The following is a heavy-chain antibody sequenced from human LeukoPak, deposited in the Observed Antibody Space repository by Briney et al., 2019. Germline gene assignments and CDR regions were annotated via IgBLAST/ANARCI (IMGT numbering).Heavy chain of an antibody. V-gene: IGHV1-2*02. J-gene: IGHJ4*02. Sequence: GASVKVSCKASGYTFTGYYMHWVRQAPGQGLEWMGWINPNSGGTNYAQKFQGRVTMTRDTSISTAYMELSRLKSDDTAVYYCAREGTSDWIYFDYWGQGTLVTVSS. CDR2: INPNSGGT. D-gene: IGHD6-19*01. CDR3: AREGTSDWIYFDY. CDR1: GYTFTGYY.